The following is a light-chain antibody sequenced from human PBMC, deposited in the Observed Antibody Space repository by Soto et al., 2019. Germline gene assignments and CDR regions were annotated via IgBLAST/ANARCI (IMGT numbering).Light chain of an antibody. Sequence: DIQMTQSPSSLSASVGDRVTITCRASQGIRNDLGWYQQKPGKAPKRLIYAASSLQSGVPSRFSGSGSGTEFTLTISRLEPEDFAVYYCQQYGIFWTFGQGTKVEIK. CDR1: QGIRND. CDR3: QQYGIFWT. CDR2: AAS. J-gene: IGKJ1*01. V-gene: IGKV1-17*01.